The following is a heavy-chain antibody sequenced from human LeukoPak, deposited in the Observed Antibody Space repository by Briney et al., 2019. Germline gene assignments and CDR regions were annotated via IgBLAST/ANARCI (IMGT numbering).Heavy chain of an antibody. CDR2: ISGSGGST. J-gene: IGHJ4*02. CDR3: AKDSYYYDSSGFYFFDY. Sequence: GGSLRLSCAASGFTFSSYAMSWVRQAPGKGLEWVSAISGSGGSTYYADSVKGRFTISRDNFKNTLYLQMNSLSAEDTAVYYCAKDSYYYDSSGFYFFDYWGQGTLVTVSS. V-gene: IGHV3-23*01. CDR1: GFTFSSYA. D-gene: IGHD3-22*01.